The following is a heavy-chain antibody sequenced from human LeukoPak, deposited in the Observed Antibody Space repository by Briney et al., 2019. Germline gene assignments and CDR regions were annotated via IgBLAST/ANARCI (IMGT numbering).Heavy chain of an antibody. CDR2: NYYSGST. D-gene: IGHD2-15*01. V-gene: IGHV4-31*03. CDR1: GGSINIGAYY. Sequence: KASQTLSLTCTVSGGSINIGAYYWSWIGQHPGKGLEWIGYNYYSGSTYYNPSLKSRLTISVDTSKNQFSLKLSSVTAADTAIYYCARGHDSPYLTYWGQGTLVTVSS. J-gene: IGHJ4*02. CDR3: ARGHDSPYLTY.